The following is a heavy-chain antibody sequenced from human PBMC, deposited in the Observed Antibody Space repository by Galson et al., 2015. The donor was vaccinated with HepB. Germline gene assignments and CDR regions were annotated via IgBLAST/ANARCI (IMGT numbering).Heavy chain of an antibody. Sequence: QSGAEVKKPGESLRISCKGSGYSFTSYWISWVRQMPGKGLEWMGRIDPSDSYTNYSPSFQGHVTISADKSISTAYLQWSSLKASDTAMYYCAVTTYYYDSSGYYRFFDYWGQGTLVTVSS. J-gene: IGHJ4*02. D-gene: IGHD3-22*01. CDR1: GYSFTSYW. CDR3: AVTTYYYDSSGYYRFFDY. V-gene: IGHV5-10-1*01. CDR2: IDPSDSYT.